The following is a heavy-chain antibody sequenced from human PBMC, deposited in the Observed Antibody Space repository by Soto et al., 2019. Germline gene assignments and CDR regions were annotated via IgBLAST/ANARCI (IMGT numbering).Heavy chain of an antibody. CDR1: GGTFSSYG. D-gene: IGHD2-2*01. CDR3: ARGPTFDECSSDTGCRTCYFGMDV. V-gene: IGHV1-69*01. J-gene: IGHJ6*04. Sequence: QVQLVQSGAEVKRPGSSVKVSCRASGGTFSSYGVSWVRQAPGQGVEWMGGIIPLSVTAHYAQNFQGRVTITADGSTNTAFMEVTTLRSEDTAVYDCARGPTFDECSSDTGCRTCYFGMDVWGKWTTVTVSS. CDR2: IIPLSVTA.